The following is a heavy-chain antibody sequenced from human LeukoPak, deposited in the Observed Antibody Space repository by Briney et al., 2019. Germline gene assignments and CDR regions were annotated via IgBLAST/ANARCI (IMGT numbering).Heavy chain of an antibody. Sequence: PSQTLSLTCTVSGGSISSGGYYWSWIRQHPGKGLEWSGYIYYSGSTYYNPSLKSRVTISVDTSKNQFSLKLSSVTAADTAVYYCARGAEDTAWGYFDYWGQGTLVTVSS. CDR1: GGSISSGGYY. J-gene: IGHJ4*02. CDR3: ARGAEDTAWGYFDY. CDR2: IYYSGST. D-gene: IGHD5-18*01. V-gene: IGHV4-31*03.